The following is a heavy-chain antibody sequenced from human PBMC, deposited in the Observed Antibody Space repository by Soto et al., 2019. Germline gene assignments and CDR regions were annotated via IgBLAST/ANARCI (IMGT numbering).Heavy chain of an antibody. D-gene: IGHD2-2*01. Sequence: PSETLSLTCTVSGGSISSYYWSWIRQPPGKGLEWIGYIYYSGSTNYNPSLKSRVTISVDTSKNQFSLKLSSVTAADTAVYYCARHWVGGYCSSTSRRHYYMDVWGKGTTVTVSS. CDR2: IYYSGST. CDR1: GGSISSYY. J-gene: IGHJ6*03. V-gene: IGHV4-59*08. CDR3: ARHWVGGYCSSTSRRHYYMDV.